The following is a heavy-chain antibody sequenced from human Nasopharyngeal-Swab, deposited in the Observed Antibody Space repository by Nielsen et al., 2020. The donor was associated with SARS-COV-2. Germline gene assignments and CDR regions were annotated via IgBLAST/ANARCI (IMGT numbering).Heavy chain of an antibody. V-gene: IGHV4-59*12. J-gene: IGHJ6*02. CDR1: GGSISSYY. CDR3: ARDLAYYYDSSGYYWAGYYYGMDV. D-gene: IGHD3-22*01. CDR2: IYYSGST. Sequence: SETLSLTCTVSGGSISSYYWSWIRQPPGKGLEWIGYIYYSGSTNYNPSLKSRVTISVNTSKNKFSLKLSSVTAADTAVYYCARDLAYYYDSSGYYWAGYYYGMDVWGQGTTVTVSS.